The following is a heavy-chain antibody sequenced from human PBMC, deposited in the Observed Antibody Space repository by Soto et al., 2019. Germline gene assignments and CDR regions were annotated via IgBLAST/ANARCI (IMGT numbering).Heavy chain of an antibody. Sequence: EVQLLESGGGLVQPGGSLRLSCAASGFTFSSYAMSWVRQAPGKGLEWVSAISGSGGSTYYADSVKGRFTISRDNSKKTLYLQMNRLRAEDTAVYYCAKDRAVYDYIWGSYRRVGDWYFDLWGRGTLVTVSS. J-gene: IGHJ2*01. CDR3: AKDRAVYDYIWGSYRRVGDWYFDL. CDR2: ISGSGGST. D-gene: IGHD3-16*02. V-gene: IGHV3-23*01. CDR1: GFTFSSYA.